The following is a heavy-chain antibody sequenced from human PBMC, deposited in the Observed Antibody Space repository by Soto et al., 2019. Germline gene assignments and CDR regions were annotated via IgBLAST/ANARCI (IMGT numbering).Heavy chain of an antibody. CDR1: GGSISSGNYY. V-gene: IGHV4-31*03. Sequence: QVQLQESGPGLVKPSQTLSLTCTVSGGSISSGNYYWNWIRQHPGKGLEWLGYIYHSGSTYYNPSIKSRVTISVDTSKNQFSLKLSSVTAADTAVYYCARDPSGGSGPDYWGQGTLVTVSS. J-gene: IGHJ4*02. CDR3: ARDPSGGSGPDY. CDR2: IYHSGST. D-gene: IGHD2-15*01.